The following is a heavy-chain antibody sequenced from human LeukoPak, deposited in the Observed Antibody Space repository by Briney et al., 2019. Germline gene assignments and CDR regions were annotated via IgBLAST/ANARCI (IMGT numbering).Heavy chain of an antibody. CDR3: ARGSSSWYDSAEYFQH. V-gene: IGHV1-2*02. J-gene: IGHJ1*01. Sequence: ASVKVSCKASGYTFTGHYMHWVRQAPGQGLEWMGWINPNSGGTNYAQKFQGRVTMTRDTSISTAYMELSRLRSDDTAVYYCARGSSSWYDSAEYFQHWGQGTLVTVSS. CDR2: INPNSGGT. CDR1: GYTFTGHY. D-gene: IGHD6-13*01.